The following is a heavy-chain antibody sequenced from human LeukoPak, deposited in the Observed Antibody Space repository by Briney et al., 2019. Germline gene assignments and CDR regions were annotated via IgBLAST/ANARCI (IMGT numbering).Heavy chain of an antibody. D-gene: IGHD6-13*01. Sequence: SVKVSYKASVGTFSSYAIIWLRQAPGHGLEWIGGIIPIFGTSNYAQKFHGRVTITADESTSTAYMELSSLRSEDTAVYYCARAGTGYSSSCYTAFDYYGMDVWGQGTTVTVSS. CDR1: VGTFSSYA. V-gene: IGHV1-69*01. CDR3: ARAGTGYSSSCYTAFDYYGMDV. CDR2: IIPIFGTS. J-gene: IGHJ6*02.